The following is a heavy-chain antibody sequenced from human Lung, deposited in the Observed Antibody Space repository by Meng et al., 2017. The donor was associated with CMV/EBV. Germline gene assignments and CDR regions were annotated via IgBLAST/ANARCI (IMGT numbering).Heavy chain of an antibody. CDR3: ASWNDIDDYMYSFDY. CDR1: GLSFNRHS. V-gene: IGHV3-21*06. J-gene: IGHJ4*02. CDR2: ISGTSDYT. Sequence: GESLKISCAGSGLSFNRHSLNWVRQTPGKGLEWVSRISGTSDYTWYADSVKGRFTISRDNARSSLYLQMNSLRPEDTAVYYCASWNDIDDYMYSFDYWGQGVLVTVSS. D-gene: IGHD1-1*01.